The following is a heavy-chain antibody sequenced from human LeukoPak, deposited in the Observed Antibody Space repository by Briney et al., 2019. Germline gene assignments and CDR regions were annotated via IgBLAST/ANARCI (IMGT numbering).Heavy chain of an antibody. V-gene: IGHV4-39*07. CDR3: ARRGREWELHAGAFDI. CDR1: GGSISSSSFY. Sequence: KASETLSLTCTVSGGSISSSSFYWGWIRQPPGKGLEWIGSIYHSGSTYYNPSLKSRVTISVDTSKNQFSLKLSSVTAADTAVYYCARRGREWELHAGAFDIWGQGTMVTVSS. CDR2: IYHSGST. D-gene: IGHD1-26*01. J-gene: IGHJ3*02.